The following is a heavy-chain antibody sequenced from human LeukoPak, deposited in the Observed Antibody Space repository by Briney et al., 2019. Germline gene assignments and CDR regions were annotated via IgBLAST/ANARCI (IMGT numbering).Heavy chain of an antibody. J-gene: IGHJ4*02. CDR2: VSGSGGST. CDR3: AKDRRYCSSTSCYEGFDY. D-gene: IGHD2-2*01. V-gene: IGHV3-23*01. CDR1: GFTFSNYA. Sequence: GGSLRLSCAASGFTFSNYAMNWVRQAPGKGLEWVSGVSGSGGSTYYADSVKGRFTISRDNSKNTLYLQMDSLRAEDTAVYYCAKDRRYCSSTSCYEGFDYWGQGTLATVSS.